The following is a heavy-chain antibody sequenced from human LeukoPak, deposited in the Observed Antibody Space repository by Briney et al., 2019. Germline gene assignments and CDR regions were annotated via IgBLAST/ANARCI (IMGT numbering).Heavy chain of an antibody. Sequence: SETLSCNCTGYGGTSNNYYWIRIPQPPGQGLEGIGYVYYIGNTNYKQFHKSRITTTVNTSNTQFSLNRTPVTADTTAYYYWGKRGEGYEYFDIWGQGTMVTVSS. CDR3: GKRGEGYEYFDI. J-gene: IGHJ3*02. CDR2: VYYIGNT. CDR1: GGTSNNYY. D-gene: IGHD3-16*01. V-gene: IGHV4-59*01.